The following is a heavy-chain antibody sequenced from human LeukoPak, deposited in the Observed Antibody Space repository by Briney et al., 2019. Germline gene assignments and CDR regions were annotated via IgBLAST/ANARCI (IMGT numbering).Heavy chain of an antibody. CDR2: INAGNGNT. CDR1: GYTFTSYA. CDR3: AREMTTVTTFWFDP. Sequence: ASVKVSCKASGYTFTSYAMHWVRQAPGQRLEWMGWINAGNGNTKYSQEFQGRVTITRDTSASTAYMELRSLRSDDTAVYYCAREMTTVTTFWFDPWGQGTLVTVSS. J-gene: IGHJ5*02. D-gene: IGHD4-17*01. V-gene: IGHV1-3*01.